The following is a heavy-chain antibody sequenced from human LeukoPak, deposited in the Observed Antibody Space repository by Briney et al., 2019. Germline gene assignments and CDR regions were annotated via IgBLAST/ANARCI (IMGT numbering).Heavy chain of an antibody. CDR3: AKEEGGSSSWWTTYYNYGMDV. D-gene: IGHD6-13*01. CDR1: GFTFSIYG. CDR2: ISYDGSNK. Sequence: PGRSLRLSCAASGFTFSIYGIHWVREAPGKGLEWVAVISYDGSNKYYADSVKGRFTISRDNFNNTLYLQMNSLKVEDTAVYYCAKEEGGSSSWWTTYYNYGMDVWGQGTTVTVSS. V-gene: IGHV3-30*18. J-gene: IGHJ6*02.